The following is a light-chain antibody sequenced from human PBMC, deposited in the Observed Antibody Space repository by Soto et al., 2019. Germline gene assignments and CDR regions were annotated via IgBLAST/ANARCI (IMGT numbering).Light chain of an antibody. Sequence: EVVLTQSPATLSLSPGDRATLSCRAGQSVSKFIAWYQHKPGQAPRLLIYYASNRAPGIPARFSGSWSATDFTLTTTSLESEDFPVYYCHHPGRFGQGTKVDIK. J-gene: IGKJ1*01. V-gene: IGKV3-11*01. CDR1: QSVSKF. CDR3: HHPGR. CDR2: YAS.